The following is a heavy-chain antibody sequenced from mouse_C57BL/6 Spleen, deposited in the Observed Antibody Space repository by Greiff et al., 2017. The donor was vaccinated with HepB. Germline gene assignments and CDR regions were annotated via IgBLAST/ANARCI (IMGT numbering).Heavy chain of an antibody. CDR2: IDPETGGT. CDR3: TRGNGSSYGFAY. D-gene: IGHD1-1*01. V-gene: IGHV1-15*01. Sequence: QVQLKESGAELVRPGASVTLSCKASGYTFTDYEMHWVKQTPVHGLEWIGAIDPETGGTAYNQKFKGKAILTADKSSSTAYMELRSLTSEDSAVYYCTRGNGSSYGFAYWGQGTLVTVSA. CDR1: GYTFTDYE. J-gene: IGHJ3*01.